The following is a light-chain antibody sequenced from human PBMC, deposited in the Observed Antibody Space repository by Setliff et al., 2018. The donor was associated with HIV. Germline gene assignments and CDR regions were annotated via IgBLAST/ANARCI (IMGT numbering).Light chain of an antibody. CDR3: SSYTSSSTDV. CDR1: NSDVGTYNA. J-gene: IGLJ1*01. CDR2: DVS. V-gene: IGLV2-14*01. Sequence: QSALTQPASVSGSPGQSITISCTGTNSDVGTYNAVYWYQQHPGKAPKLMIYDVSTRPSGVSNRFSGSKSGNTASLTISGLQTEDEADYYCSSYTSSSTDVFGTGTKVTVL.